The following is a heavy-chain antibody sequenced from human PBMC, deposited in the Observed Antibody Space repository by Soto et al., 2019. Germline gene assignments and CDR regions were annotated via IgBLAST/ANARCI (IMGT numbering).Heavy chain of an antibody. CDR1: GGTFSSYA. V-gene: IGHV1-69*13. CDR2: IIPIFGTA. CDR3: ARDNGAATAMVYYYYYGMDV. Sequence: ASVKVSCKASGGTFSSYAISWVRQAPGQGLEWMGGIIPIFGTANYAQKFQGRVTITADESTSTAYMELSSLRSEDTAVYYCARDNGAATAMVYYYYYGMDVWGQGTTVTVSS. J-gene: IGHJ6*02. D-gene: IGHD5-18*01.